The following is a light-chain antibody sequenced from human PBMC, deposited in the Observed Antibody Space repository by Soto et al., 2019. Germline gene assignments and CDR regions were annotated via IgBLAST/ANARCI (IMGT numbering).Light chain of an antibody. CDR1: SSDVGGYNY. Sequence: QSVLTQPASVSGSPGQSITISCTGTSSDVGGYNYVSWYQHYPGKAPKLMIYDVSNRPSGVSNRFSGSKSGNTASLTISGLQAEDEADYYCSSYTSRSTLVFGGGTKLT. V-gene: IGLV2-14*03. J-gene: IGLJ2*01. CDR3: SSYTSRSTLV. CDR2: DVS.